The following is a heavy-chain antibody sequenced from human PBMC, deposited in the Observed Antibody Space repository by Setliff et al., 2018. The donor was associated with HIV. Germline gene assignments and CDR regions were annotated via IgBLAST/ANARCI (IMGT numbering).Heavy chain of an antibody. J-gene: IGHJ6*02. CDR3: ARGWGWQDSNHYNMDV. V-gene: IGHV1-46*01. CDR1: GYTFTCHY. D-gene: IGHD3-16*01. Sequence: GASVKVSCKASGYTFTCHYVHWVRQDPGQGLEWMGVIDPGGGSASHAQKFQGTVTMTMDTSTSTVYMELSSLRSEDTAVYYCARGWGWQDSNHYNMDVWGQGTTVTVSS. CDR2: IDPGGGSA.